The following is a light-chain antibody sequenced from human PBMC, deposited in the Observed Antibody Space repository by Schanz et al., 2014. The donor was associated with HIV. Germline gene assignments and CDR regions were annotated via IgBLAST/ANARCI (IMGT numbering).Light chain of an antibody. CDR1: SSNIGAGYD. V-gene: IGLV1-40*01. CDR2: ANS. J-gene: IGLJ1*01. Sequence: QSVLTQPPSVSGAPGQRVTISCTGSSSNIGAGYDVHWYQQVPGAAPKLLIYANSNRPSGVPDRFSGSKSGTSASLAITGLQAEDEADYYCQSYDSSLSGSYVFGTGTKLTVL. CDR3: QSYDSSLSGSYV.